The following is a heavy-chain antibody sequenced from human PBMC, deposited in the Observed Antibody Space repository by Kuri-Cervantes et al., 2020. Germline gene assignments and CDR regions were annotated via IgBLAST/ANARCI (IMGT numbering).Heavy chain of an antibody. D-gene: IGHD2-2*02. V-gene: IGHV3-30*04. Sequence: GGSLRLSCAASGFTFSSYAMYWVRQAPGKGLEWVAVISYDGSNKYYADSVKGRFTISRDNSKNTLYLQMNSLRAEDTAVYYCAKGLLYCSSTSCYTVYYYYYGMDVWGQGTTVTVSS. CDR3: AKGLLYCSSTSCYTVYYYYYGMDV. J-gene: IGHJ6*02. CDR2: ISYDGSNK. CDR1: GFTFSSYA.